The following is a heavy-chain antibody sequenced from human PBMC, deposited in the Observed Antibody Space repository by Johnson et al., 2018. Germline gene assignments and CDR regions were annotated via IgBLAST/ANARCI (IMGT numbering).Heavy chain of an antibody. D-gene: IGHD2-15*01. V-gene: IGHV3-66*02. Sequence: VQLVESGGGLVHPGGSLRLSCAASGFTFSSYDMNWVRQAPGKGLEWVSVIYDDGSTYYTDSVKGRFTISRDNAKNTLYLQMNSLRAEDTAVYYCERDSGGRYCSGGSCYYYYYMDVWGKGTTVTVSS. CDR2: IYDDGST. CDR3: ERDSGGRYCSGGSCYYYYYMDV. J-gene: IGHJ6*03. CDR1: GFTFSSYD.